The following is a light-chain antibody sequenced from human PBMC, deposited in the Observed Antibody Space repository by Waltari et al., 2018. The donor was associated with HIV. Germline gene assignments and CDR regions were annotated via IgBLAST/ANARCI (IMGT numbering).Light chain of an antibody. V-gene: IGKV1-33*01. CDR2: DAS. CDR3: QQYDNLPYT. J-gene: IGKJ2*01. CDR1: QDISNY. Sequence: DIQMTQSPSSLSASVGDRVTITCQASQDISNYFNWYQQKPGKTPKFLIYDASNLETGVPSRFSGSGSGTDFTFTISSLQPEDIATYYCQQYDNLPYTFGQGTKLEI.